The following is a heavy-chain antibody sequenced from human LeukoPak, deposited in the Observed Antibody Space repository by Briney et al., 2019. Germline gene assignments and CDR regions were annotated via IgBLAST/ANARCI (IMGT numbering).Heavy chain of an antibody. Sequence: ASVKVSCKASGYTFTNYYMHWLRQAPGQGLEWMGWINPNSGNTYYAQKFQGRVTMTGDTSISTAYMELRRLGSDDTTIYYCARSMYYYDSSGPYYFDYWGQGTLVTVSS. J-gene: IGHJ4*02. CDR2: INPNSGNT. V-gene: IGHV1-2*02. CDR3: ARSMYYYDSSGPYYFDY. CDR1: GYTFTNYY. D-gene: IGHD3-22*01.